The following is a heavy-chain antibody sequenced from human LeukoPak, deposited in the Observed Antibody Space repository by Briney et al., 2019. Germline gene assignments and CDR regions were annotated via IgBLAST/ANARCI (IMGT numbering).Heavy chain of an antibody. V-gene: IGHV3-7*01. CDR3: ARESVIEAHGDAFDI. Sequence: GGSLRLSCAASGFTFSNHYMSWVRQAPGKGLEWVANIRQDGRDKYYVDSVKGRFTISGDNAENSLYLQMNSLRIDDTAVYYCARESVIEAHGDAFDIWGQGTMVTVSS. CDR1: GFTFSNHY. D-gene: IGHD6-6*01. J-gene: IGHJ3*02. CDR2: IRQDGRDK.